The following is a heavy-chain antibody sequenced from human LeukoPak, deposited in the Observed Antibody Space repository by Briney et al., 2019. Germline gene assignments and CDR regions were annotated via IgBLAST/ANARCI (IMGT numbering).Heavy chain of an antibody. Sequence: GASVKVSCKASGGTFSSYAISWVRQAPGQGLEWMGGIIPIFGTANYAQKFQGRVTITADESTSTAYMELSSLRSGDTAIYYCARGGSPIFYYYIDVWGKGTTVTISS. V-gene: IGHV1-69*13. J-gene: IGHJ6*03. CDR3: ARGGSPIFYYYIDV. CDR1: GGTFSSYA. CDR2: IIPIFGTA. D-gene: IGHD2-2*01.